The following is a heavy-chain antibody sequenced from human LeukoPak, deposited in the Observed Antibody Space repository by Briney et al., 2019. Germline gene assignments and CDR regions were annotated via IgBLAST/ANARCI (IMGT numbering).Heavy chain of an antibody. J-gene: IGHJ4*02. CDR3: ARDLGSGSYYANDFDY. CDR2: INPSGGST. V-gene: IGHV1-46*01. Sequence: ASVKVSRKASGYTFTSYYMHWVRQAPGQGLEWMGIINPSGGSTSYAQKFQGRVTMTRDTSTSTVYMELSSLRSEDTAVYYCARDLGSGSYYANDFDYWGQGTLVTVSS. CDR1: GYTFTSYY. D-gene: IGHD3-10*01.